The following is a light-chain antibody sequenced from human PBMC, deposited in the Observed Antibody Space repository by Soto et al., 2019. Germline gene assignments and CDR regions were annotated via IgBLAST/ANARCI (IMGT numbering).Light chain of an antibody. J-gene: IGLJ2*01. Sequence: NFMLAQPHSVSESPGKTVTISCTGSSGTVVTNYVQWYQQRPGSAPTTVIYEDNQRPSGVRDRFSGSIDRSSNSASLTISGLQTEDEADYYCQSSDSRNHVVFGGGTKLTVL. V-gene: IGLV6-57*02. CDR2: EDN. CDR1: SGTVVTNY. CDR3: QSSDSRNHVV.